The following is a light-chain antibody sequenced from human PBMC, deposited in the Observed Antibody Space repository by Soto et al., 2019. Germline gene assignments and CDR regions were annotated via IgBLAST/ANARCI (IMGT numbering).Light chain of an antibody. CDR1: QSISSW. J-gene: IGKJ1*01. Sequence: DIQMTQSPSTVSAYVGDSVTITCRASQSISSWLAWYQQKPGKAPKLLIYKASRLHSGVSSRFSGSESGTEFTLTISSLQPDDFATYYCQQYSGDSRTFGQGTKVDIK. CDR2: KAS. CDR3: QQYSGDSRT. V-gene: IGKV1-5*03.